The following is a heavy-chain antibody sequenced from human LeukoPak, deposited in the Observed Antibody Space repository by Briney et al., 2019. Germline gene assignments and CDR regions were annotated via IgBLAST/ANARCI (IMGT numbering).Heavy chain of an antibody. J-gene: IGHJ4*02. D-gene: IGHD6-19*01. CDR1: GGSISSYY. CDR3: AGNSGGSRASITY. CDR2: IYYSGST. V-gene: IGHV4-59*01. Sequence: SETLSLTCTVSGGSISSYYWSWIRQPPGKGLEWIGYIYYSGSTNYNPSLKSRVTISVDTSKNQFSLKLSSVTAADTAVYYCAGNSGGSRASITYWGQGTLVTVSS.